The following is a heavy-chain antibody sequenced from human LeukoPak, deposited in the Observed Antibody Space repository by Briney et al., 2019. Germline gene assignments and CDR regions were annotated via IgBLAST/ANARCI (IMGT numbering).Heavy chain of an antibody. CDR2: ISSSGTTI. CDR3: ARGFELITFGGAIGKLNWFYS. D-gene: IGHD3-16*02. V-gene: IGHV3-48*03. CDR1: GFTFRSYD. Sequence: PGGYLRLSCAASGFTFRSYDMNWVRQAPGQGLEWVSYISSSGTTIYYAASMKSRFTIARDNAKNSLYLQMYSRRAEDTAVYYCARGFELITFGGAIGKLNWFYSWGQGTLVTVSS. J-gene: IGHJ5*01.